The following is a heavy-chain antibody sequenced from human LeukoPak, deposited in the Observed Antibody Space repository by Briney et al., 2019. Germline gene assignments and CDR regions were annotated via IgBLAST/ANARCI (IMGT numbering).Heavy chain of an antibody. V-gene: IGHV3-21*01. J-gene: IGHJ4*02. D-gene: IGHD1-7*01. CDR2: VSGSSNYI. CDR1: GFTFSIYS. CDR3: ARAHNWKYGTFDY. Sequence: GSLSLSCAASGFTFSIYSMNWVRQAPGKGLEWVSSVSGSSNYIYYADSVKGRFTISRDNAKNSLYLQMNSLRVEDTAVYYCARAHNWKYGTFDYWGQGTLVTVSS.